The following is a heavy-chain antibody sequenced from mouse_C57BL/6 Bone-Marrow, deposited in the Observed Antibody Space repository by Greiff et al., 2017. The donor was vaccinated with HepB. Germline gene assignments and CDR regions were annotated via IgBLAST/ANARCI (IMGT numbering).Heavy chain of an antibody. CDR2: ISSGGDYI. V-gene: IGHV5-9-1*02. Sequence: EVKLVESGEGLVKPGGSLKLSCAASGFTFSSYAMSWVRQTPEKRLEWVAYISSGGDYIYYADTVKGRFTISRDNARNTLYLQMSSLKSEDTAMYYCTRDYDYDLYYAMDYWGQGTSVTVSS. D-gene: IGHD2-4*01. CDR3: TRDYDYDLYYAMDY. CDR1: GFTFSSYA. J-gene: IGHJ4*01.